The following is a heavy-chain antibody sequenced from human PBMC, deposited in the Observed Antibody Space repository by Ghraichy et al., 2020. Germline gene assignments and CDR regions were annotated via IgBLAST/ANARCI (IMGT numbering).Heavy chain of an antibody. Sequence: SQTLSLTCTVSGGSISSSSYYWGWIRQPPGKGLEWIGSIYYSGSTYYNPSLKSRVTISVDTSKNQFSLKLSSVTAADTAVYYCASEYSSGWHFDYWGQGTLVTVSS. CDR3: ASEYSSGWHFDY. J-gene: IGHJ4*02. V-gene: IGHV4-39*07. CDR1: GGSISSSSYY. D-gene: IGHD6-19*01. CDR2: IYYSGST.